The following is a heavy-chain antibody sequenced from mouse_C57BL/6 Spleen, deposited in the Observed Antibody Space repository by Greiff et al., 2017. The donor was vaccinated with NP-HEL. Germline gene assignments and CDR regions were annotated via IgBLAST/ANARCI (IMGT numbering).Heavy chain of an antibody. CDR3: ARGSYSKDYAMDY. D-gene: IGHD2-5*01. V-gene: IGHV1-64*01. J-gene: IGHJ4*01. CDR1: GYTVTSYW. CDR2: IHPNSGST. Sequence: VQLQQAGGELVKPGASVKLSCESSGYTVTSYWMQWVKQRPGQGLEWIGMIHPNSGSTNYNEKFKSKATLTEDKSSSTAYMQLSSLTSEDSAVYYCARGSYSKDYAMDYWGQGTSVTVSS.